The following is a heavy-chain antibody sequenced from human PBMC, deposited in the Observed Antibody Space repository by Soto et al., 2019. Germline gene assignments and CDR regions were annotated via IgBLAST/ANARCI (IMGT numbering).Heavy chain of an antibody. D-gene: IGHD3-3*02. V-gene: IGHV3-64*04. Sequence: PGGSLRLSCAASGFTFSSYAMHWARQAPGKGLEYVSAISSNGSEKYYVDSVKGRFTISRDNGKKSLYLQMNSLRAEDTAVYYCAAILGMDVWGQGTTVTVSS. CDR3: AAILGMDV. J-gene: IGHJ6*02. CDR1: GFTFSSYA. CDR2: ISSNGSEK.